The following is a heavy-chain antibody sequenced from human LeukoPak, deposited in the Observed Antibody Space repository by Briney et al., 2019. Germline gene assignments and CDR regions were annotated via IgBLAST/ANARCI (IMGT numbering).Heavy chain of an antibody. V-gene: IGHV3-30*03. CDR2: ISNDGSTK. J-gene: IGHJ4*02. CDR1: GFTFSSYW. Sequence: PGGSLRLSCAASGFTFSSYWMSWVRQAPGKGLEWVAVISNDGSTKYYADSVKGRFTISRDNSKNTLYVQMNSLRAEDTAVYYCARGRGSGTTDYWGQGTLVTVSS. D-gene: IGHD3-10*01. CDR3: ARGRGSGTTDY.